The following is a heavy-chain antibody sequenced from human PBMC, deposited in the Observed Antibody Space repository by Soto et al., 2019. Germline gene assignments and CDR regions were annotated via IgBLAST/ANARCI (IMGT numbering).Heavy chain of an antibody. CDR1: GGSISSYY. V-gene: IGHV4-59*01. CDR3: ARVGRYSGYDWEGNWFDP. CDR2: IYYSGST. J-gene: IGHJ5*02. Sequence: TSETLSLTCTVSGGSISSYYWSWIRQPPGKGLEWIGYIYYSGSTNYNPSLKSRVTISVDTSKNQFSLKLSSVTAADTAVYYCARVGRYSGYDWEGNWFDPWGQGTLVTVSS. D-gene: IGHD5-12*01.